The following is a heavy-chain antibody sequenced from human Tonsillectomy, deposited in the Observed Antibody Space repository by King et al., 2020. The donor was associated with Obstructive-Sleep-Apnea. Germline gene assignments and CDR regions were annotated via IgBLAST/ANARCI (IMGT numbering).Heavy chain of an antibody. CDR1: GGSISSYY. Sequence: QLQESGPGLVKPSETLSLTCTVSGGSISSYYWSWIRQPPGKGLEWIGYIYYSGSTNYNPSLKSRVTISVDTSKNQFSLKLSSVTAADTAVYYCARHGGVAAAGTDYWGQRTLVTVSS. J-gene: IGHJ4*02. CDR2: IYYSGST. V-gene: IGHV4-59*08. D-gene: IGHD6-13*01. CDR3: ARHGGVAAAGTDY.